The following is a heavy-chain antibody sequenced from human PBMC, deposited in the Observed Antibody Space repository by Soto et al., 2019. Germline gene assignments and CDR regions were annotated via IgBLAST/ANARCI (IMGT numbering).Heavy chain of an antibody. V-gene: IGHV1-3*01. D-gene: IGHD6-19*01. Sequence: VQLVQSGAEVKKPGASVKVSCKASGYTFTSYAMHWVRQAPGQRLEWMGWINAGNGNTKYSQKFQGRVTITRDTSASTAYMELSSLRSEDTAVYYCAREEPTTYSSGWYNWFDPWGQGTLVTVSS. CDR3: AREEPTTYSSGWYNWFDP. CDR2: INAGNGNT. J-gene: IGHJ5*02. CDR1: GYTFTSYA.